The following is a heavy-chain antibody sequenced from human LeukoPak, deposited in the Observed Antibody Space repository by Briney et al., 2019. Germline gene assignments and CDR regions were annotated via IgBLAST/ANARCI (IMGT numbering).Heavy chain of an antibody. Sequence: SETLSLTCSVSGGSISSSNYYWGWIRQPPGKGLEWIGSISYSGNTYYNPSLKSRVTISVDTSKNQFSLKLSSVTAADTAVYYCARSGYSYGPLYYYYMDVWGKGTTVTISS. J-gene: IGHJ6*03. CDR2: ISYSGNT. V-gene: IGHV4-39*07. D-gene: IGHD5-18*01. CDR3: ARSGYSYGPLYYYYMDV. CDR1: GGSISSSNYY.